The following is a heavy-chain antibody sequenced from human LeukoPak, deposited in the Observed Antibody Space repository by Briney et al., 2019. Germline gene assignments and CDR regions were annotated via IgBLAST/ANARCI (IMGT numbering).Heavy chain of an antibody. CDR2: ISYDGSNK. CDR1: GFTFSSYA. V-gene: IGHV3-30*01. D-gene: IGHD6-6*01. CDR3: ARDPYSSSSHFDY. J-gene: IGHJ4*02. Sequence: GGSLRLSCAASGFTFSSYAMHWVRQAPGKGLEWVAVISYDGSNKSYADSVKGRFTISRDNSTNTLYLQMNSLRAEDTAVYYCARDPYSSSSHFDYWGQGTLVTVSS.